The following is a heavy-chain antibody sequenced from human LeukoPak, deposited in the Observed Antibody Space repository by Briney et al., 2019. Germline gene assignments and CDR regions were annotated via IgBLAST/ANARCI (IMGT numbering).Heavy chain of an antibody. J-gene: IGHJ3*02. CDR1: GYSISSGYY. D-gene: IGHD2-15*01. CDR3: ASVSGGDAFDI. V-gene: IGHV4-38-2*01. CDR2: IYHSGST. Sequence: PSETLPLTCAVSGYSISSGYYWGWIRQPPGKGLEWIGSIYHSGSTYYNPSLKSRVTISVDTSKNQFSLKLSSVTAADTAVYYCASVSGGDAFDIWGQGTMVTVSS.